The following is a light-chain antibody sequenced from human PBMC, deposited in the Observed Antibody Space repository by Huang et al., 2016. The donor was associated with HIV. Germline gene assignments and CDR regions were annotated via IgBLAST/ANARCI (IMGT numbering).Light chain of an antibody. CDR3: QQSYITPPFT. Sequence: DIQMTQSPSSLSASVGERVTITCRASQRISSPLTWYHQKPEKAPKLLNQTASSLQSGVPSRCSDSGSGTEFNLTISGLQPEDFGTYFCQQSYITPPFTFGPGTKVDIK. V-gene: IGKV1-39*01. CDR1: QRISSP. J-gene: IGKJ3*01. CDR2: TAS.